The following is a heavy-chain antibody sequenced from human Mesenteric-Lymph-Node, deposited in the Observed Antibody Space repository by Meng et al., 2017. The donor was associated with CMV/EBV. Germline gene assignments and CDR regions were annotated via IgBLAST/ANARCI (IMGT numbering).Heavy chain of an antibody. Sequence: CAASEFTFTSYAMSWVRQAPGKGLQWVSSISGSGTSTYYADSVKGRFTISRDNSNNTLYMQMNSLRAEDTAVYYCARDKSWATSIDYWGQGTLVTVSS. D-gene: IGHD2-15*01. CDR1: EFTFTSYA. V-gene: IGHV3-23*01. CDR3: ARDKSWATSIDY. CDR2: ISGSGTST. J-gene: IGHJ4*02.